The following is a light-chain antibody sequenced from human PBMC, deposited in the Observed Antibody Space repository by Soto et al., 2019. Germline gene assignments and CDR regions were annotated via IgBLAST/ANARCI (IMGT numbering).Light chain of an antibody. CDR3: QQYDSSPWT. CDR2: GAS. J-gene: IGKJ1*01. Sequence: ESVLTQSPGTLSLSPGERATLSCRASQSVSSSFLAWYQLKPGQAPRLLIHGASSRATGIPDRFSGSGSGTDFTLTISRLESEDFAVYYCQQYDSSPWTFGQGTKVEIK. V-gene: IGKV3-20*01. CDR1: QSVSSSF.